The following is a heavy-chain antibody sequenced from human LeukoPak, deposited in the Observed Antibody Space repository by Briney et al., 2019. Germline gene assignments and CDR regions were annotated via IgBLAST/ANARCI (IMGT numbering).Heavy chain of an antibody. CDR2: IFYSGTT. CDR3: ARHYSSNFNYGRLDP. D-gene: IGHD1-7*01. Sequence: GSLRLSCAASGFTFSSYATSWIRQPPGKGLEWIGSIFYSGTTYYNPSLKSRVTISVDTSKNQFSLRLSSVTAADTAFYYCARHYSSNFNYGRLDPWGQGSLVAVSS. CDR1: GFTFSSYA. V-gene: IGHV4-39*01. J-gene: IGHJ5*02.